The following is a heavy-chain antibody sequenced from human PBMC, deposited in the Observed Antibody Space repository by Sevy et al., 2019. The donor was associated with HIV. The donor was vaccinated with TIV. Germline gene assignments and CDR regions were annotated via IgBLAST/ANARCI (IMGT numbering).Heavy chain of an antibody. V-gene: IGHV4-31*03. CDR2: IYYSGST. D-gene: IGHD3-10*01. CDR3: ARDGTMVRGVITTPPYYYYGMDV. CDR1: GGSISSGGYY. Sequence: SETLSLTCTVSGGSISSGGYYWSWIRQHPGKGLEWIGYIYYSGSTYYNPSLKSRVTISVDTSKNQFSLKLSSVIAADTAVYYCARDGTMVRGVITTPPYYYYGMDVWGQGTTVTVSS. J-gene: IGHJ6*02.